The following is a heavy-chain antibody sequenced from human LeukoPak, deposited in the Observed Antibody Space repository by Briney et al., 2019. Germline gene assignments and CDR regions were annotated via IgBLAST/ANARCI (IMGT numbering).Heavy chain of an antibody. CDR1: GFTFSSYW. V-gene: IGHV3-7*04. Sequence: QPGGSLRLSCAVSGFTFSSYWMSWVRQAPGRGLEWVANIKQDGSEKYLVDSVKGRFTISRDNAKNSLYLQMESLRAEDTAVYYCTRGEYYYDGVYWGQGTLVTVSS. J-gene: IGHJ4*02. D-gene: IGHD3-22*01. CDR2: IKQDGSEK. CDR3: TRGEYYYDGVY.